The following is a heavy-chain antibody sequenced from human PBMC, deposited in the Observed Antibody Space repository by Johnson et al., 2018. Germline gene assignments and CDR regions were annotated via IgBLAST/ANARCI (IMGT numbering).Heavy chain of an antibody. CDR2: IYDSGNT. CDR3: ARGGGRCSTSSCPPFIYYYGMDV. J-gene: IGHJ6*02. V-gene: IGHV4-31*02. D-gene: IGHD2/OR15-2a*01. Sequence: QVQLVESGPGLVKPSQTLSLTCSVSGGSISSSGYYWSWIRQYPGKGLEWIGYIYDSGNTYYSPSLKSRARISVDTSTNHFSLGLFSVTDADTALYYCARGGGRCSTSSCPPFIYYYGMDVWGQGTTVIVSS. CDR1: GGSISSSGYY.